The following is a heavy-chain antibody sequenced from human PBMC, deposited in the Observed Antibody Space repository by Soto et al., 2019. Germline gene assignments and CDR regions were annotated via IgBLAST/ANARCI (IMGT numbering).Heavy chain of an antibody. Sequence: EVQLVESGGGLVQPGGSLRLSCAGSEFTFTNYWMHWVRQAPGKGLVWVSRIHSDGSSASYADSVKGRFTISRDNAKNSLYLQMNSVRVEDTAVYYCARGIAAAGDWGQGTLVTVSS. J-gene: IGHJ4*02. CDR3: ARGIAAAGD. CDR1: EFTFTNYW. CDR2: IHSDGSSA. D-gene: IGHD6-13*01. V-gene: IGHV3-74*01.